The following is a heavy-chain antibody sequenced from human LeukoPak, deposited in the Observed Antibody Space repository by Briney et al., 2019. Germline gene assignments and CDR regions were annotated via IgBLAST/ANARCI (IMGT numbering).Heavy chain of an antibody. V-gene: IGHV4-39*01. CDR2: IYYSGST. CDR1: GGSISSRSYY. J-gene: IGHJ4*02. D-gene: IGHD6-19*01. CDR3: ARLFSSGWTGRLDY. Sequence: SETLSLTCTVSGGSISSRSYYWGWIRQPPGKRLEWIGSIYYSGSTYYNPSLKSRVTISVDTSKNQFSLKLSSVTAADTAVYYCARLFSSGWTGRLDYWGQGTLVTVSS.